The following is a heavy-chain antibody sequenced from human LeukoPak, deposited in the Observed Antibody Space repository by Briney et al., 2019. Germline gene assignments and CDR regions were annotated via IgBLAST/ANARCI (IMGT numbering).Heavy chain of an antibody. Sequence: SETLSLTCAVSGYSISSGYYWGWIRQPPGKGLEWIGSIYHSGSTYYNLSLKSRVTISVDTSKNQFSLKLSSVTAADTAVYYCARDAAGTLSFDYWGQGTLVTVSS. CDR2: IYHSGST. V-gene: IGHV4-38-2*02. CDR1: GYSISSGYY. D-gene: IGHD6-19*01. CDR3: ARDAAGTLSFDY. J-gene: IGHJ4*02.